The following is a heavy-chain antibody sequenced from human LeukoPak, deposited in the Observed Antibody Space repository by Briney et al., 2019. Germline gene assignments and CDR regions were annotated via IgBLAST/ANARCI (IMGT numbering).Heavy chain of an antibody. V-gene: IGHV4-31*03. CDR1: GGSLSSGGYY. Sequence: SETLSLTCTVSGGSLSSGGYYWSWIRQHPGKGLEWIGYIYYSGSTYYNPSLKSRVTISVDTSKNQFSLKLSSVTAADTAVYYCARDRNTGDDAFDIWGQGTMVTVSS. CDR3: ARDRNTGDDAFDI. J-gene: IGHJ3*02. D-gene: IGHD5-18*01. CDR2: IYYSGST.